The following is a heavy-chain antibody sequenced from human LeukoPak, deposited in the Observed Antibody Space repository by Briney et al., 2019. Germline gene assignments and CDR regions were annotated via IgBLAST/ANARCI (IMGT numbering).Heavy chain of an antibody. CDR2: ISSSSSYI. Sequence: GGSLRLSCAASGFTFSSYSMNWVRQAPGKGLEWVSSISSSSSYIYYADSVKGRFTISRDNAKNSLYLQMNSLRAEDTAVCYCARDHDYGDYPDYWGQGTLVTVSS. CDR3: ARDHDYGDYPDY. V-gene: IGHV3-21*01. J-gene: IGHJ4*02. D-gene: IGHD4-17*01. CDR1: GFTFSSYS.